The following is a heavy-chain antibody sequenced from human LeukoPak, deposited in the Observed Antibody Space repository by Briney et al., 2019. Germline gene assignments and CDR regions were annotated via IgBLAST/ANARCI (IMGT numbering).Heavy chain of an antibody. V-gene: IGHV3-33*01. CDR1: GFTFSSYG. CDR2: IWYYGSNK. J-gene: IGHJ3*02. D-gene: IGHD3-16*01. CDR3: ARGWGSSAYASASDI. Sequence: PGGSLRLSCAASGFTFSSYGMHWVRQAPGKGLEWVAFIWYYGSNKYYADSVKGRPTISRDNSKNTLYLQMNSLRAEDTDVYVCARGWGSSAYASASDIWGQGTTVTVSS.